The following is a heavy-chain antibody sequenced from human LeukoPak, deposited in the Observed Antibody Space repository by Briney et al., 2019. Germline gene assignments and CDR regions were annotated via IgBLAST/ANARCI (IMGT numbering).Heavy chain of an antibody. D-gene: IGHD6-13*01. V-gene: IGHV4-30-2*01. J-gene: IGHJ3*02. CDR2: IYHSGST. Sequence: SETLSLTCAVSGGSISSGGYSWSWVRQPPGKGLEWIGEIYHSGSTNYNPSLKSRVTISVDKSKNQFSLKLSSVTAADTAVYYCARDGSIAAAPGAFDIWGQGTMVTVSS. CDR1: GGSISSGGYS. CDR3: ARDGSIAAAPGAFDI.